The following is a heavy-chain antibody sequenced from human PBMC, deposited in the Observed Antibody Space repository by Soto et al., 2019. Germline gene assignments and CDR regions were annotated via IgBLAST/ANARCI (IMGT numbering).Heavy chain of an antibody. Sequence: GFLRLSCAASGFSFSSYAVSWVRQAPGKGPEWISSISGSGSTIYYADSVKGRFTISRDNSKNTLYLQMSSLRAEDTAVYYCAKVFYYYDSSGYYYFDYWGQGTLVTVSS. CDR3: AKVFYYYDSSGYYYFDY. J-gene: IGHJ4*02. V-gene: IGHV3-23*01. CDR2: ISGSGSTI. D-gene: IGHD3-22*01. CDR1: GFSFSSYA.